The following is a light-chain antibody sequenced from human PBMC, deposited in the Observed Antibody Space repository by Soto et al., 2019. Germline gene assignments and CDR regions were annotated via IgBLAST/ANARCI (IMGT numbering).Light chain of an antibody. CDR3: SSYTSSRTLV. Sequence: QSALTQPASVSGSPGQSITISCTGFSSDVGGYNFVSWYQQHPGKVPKLMIYDVSSRPSGVSDRFSGSKSGNTASLTISGLQAEDEGDYYCSSYTSSRTLVFGSGTKVTVL. CDR2: DVS. CDR1: SSDVGGYNF. J-gene: IGLJ1*01. V-gene: IGLV2-14*03.